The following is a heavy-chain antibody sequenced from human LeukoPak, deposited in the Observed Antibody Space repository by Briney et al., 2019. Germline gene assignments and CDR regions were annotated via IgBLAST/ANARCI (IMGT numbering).Heavy chain of an antibody. D-gene: IGHD4-17*01. Sequence: GGSLRLSCAASGFTFSSYSMNWVRQAPGKGLEWVSSISSSSSYIYYADSVKGRFTISRDNAKNSLYQQMNSLRAEETAVYYCARDRVSDYGANPGTPWGQGTLVTVSS. CDR2: ISSSSSYI. J-gene: IGHJ5*02. CDR1: GFTFSSYS. CDR3: ARDRVSDYGANPGTP. V-gene: IGHV3-21*01.